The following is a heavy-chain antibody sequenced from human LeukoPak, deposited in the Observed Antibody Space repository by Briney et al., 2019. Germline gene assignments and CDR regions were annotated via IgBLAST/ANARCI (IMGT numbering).Heavy chain of an antibody. D-gene: IGHD3-10*01. Sequence: GRSLRLSCAASGFTFSSYGMHWVRQAPGKGLEWVAVISYDGSNKYYADSVKGRFTISRDNSKNTLYLQMNSLRAEDTAVYYCAKDLHRFGELETWGQGTLVTVSS. CDR2: ISYDGSNK. CDR3: AKDLHRFGELET. CDR1: GFTFSSYG. J-gene: IGHJ5*02. V-gene: IGHV3-30*18.